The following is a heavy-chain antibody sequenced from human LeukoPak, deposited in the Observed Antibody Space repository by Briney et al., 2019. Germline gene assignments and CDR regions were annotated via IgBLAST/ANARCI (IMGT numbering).Heavy chain of an antibody. V-gene: IGHV1-69*05. CDR2: IIPIFGTA. Sequence: SVKVSCEASGGTFSSYAISWVRQAPGQGLEWMGGIIPIFGTANYAQKFQGRVTITTDESTSTAYMELSSLRSEDTAVYYCARNYYGSGRQISPLDYWGQGTLVTVSS. D-gene: IGHD3-10*01. CDR3: ARNYYGSGRQISPLDY. CDR1: GGTFSSYA. J-gene: IGHJ4*02.